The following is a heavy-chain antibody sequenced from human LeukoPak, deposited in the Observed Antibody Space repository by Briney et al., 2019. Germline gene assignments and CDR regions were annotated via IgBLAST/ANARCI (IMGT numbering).Heavy chain of an antibody. Sequence: GGSLRLSCAASGFTFSSYWMSWVRQAPGKGLEWVANIKEDGSEKHYVDSVKGRFTISRDNAKDSLYLQMNSLRAEDSAVYFCAHSGSYFDYWGQGTLVTVSS. V-gene: IGHV3-7*01. CDR1: GFTFSSYW. CDR2: IKEDGSEK. J-gene: IGHJ4*02. CDR3: AHSGSYFDY. D-gene: IGHD6-25*01.